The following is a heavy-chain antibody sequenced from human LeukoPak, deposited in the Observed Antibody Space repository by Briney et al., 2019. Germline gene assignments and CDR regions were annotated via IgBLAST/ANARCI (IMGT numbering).Heavy chain of an antibody. D-gene: IGHD3-10*02. J-gene: IGHJ6*04. CDR1: GFTFSSYS. CDR2: ISSSGSTI. Sequence: GGSLRLSCAAPGFTFSSYSMNWVRQAPGKGLEWVSYISSSGSTIYYADSVKGRFTISRDNAKNSLYLQMNSLRAEDTAVYYCAELGITMIGGVWGKGTTVTISS. V-gene: IGHV3-48*03. CDR3: AELGITMIGGV.